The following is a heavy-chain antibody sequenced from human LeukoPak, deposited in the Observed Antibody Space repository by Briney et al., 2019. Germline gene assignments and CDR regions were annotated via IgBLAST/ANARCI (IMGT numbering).Heavy chain of an antibody. V-gene: IGHV4-59*01. D-gene: IGHD3-3*01. Sequence: SETLSLTCTVSGGSISSYYWSWIRQPPGKGLEWIGYIYYSGSTNYNPSLKSRDTISVDTSKNQFSLKLSSVTAADTAVYYCAKLEWLRAFDIWGQGTMVTVSS. CDR1: GGSISSYY. CDR2: IYYSGST. J-gene: IGHJ3*02. CDR3: AKLEWLRAFDI.